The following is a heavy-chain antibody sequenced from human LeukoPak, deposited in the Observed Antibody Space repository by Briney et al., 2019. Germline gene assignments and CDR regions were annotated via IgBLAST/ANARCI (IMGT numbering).Heavy chain of an antibody. CDR2: IYYSGST. Sequence: SETLSLTCTVSGGSISSYYWSWIRQPPGKGLEWIGYIYYSGSTNYNPSLKSRVTISVDTSKNQFSLKLSSVTAADTAVYYCARHRYGGGGFGPYYFDYWGQGTLVTVSS. D-gene: IGHD3-10*01. V-gene: IGHV4-59*08. CDR3: ARHRYGGGGFGPYYFDY. J-gene: IGHJ4*02. CDR1: GGSISSYY.